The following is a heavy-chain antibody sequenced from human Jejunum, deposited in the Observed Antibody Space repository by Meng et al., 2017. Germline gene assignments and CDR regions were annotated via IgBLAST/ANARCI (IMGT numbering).Heavy chain of an antibody. J-gene: IGHJ4*02. CDR1: GFTFSSYW. D-gene: IGHD1-26*01. CDR2: INSDGSST. Sequence: GSLRLSCAASGFTFSSYWMHWVRQVPGKGLVWVSRINSDGSSTTYADSVKGRFTISRDNAKNTLYLQMNSLRAEDTAVYYCARVMRYSGSSWDYFDYWGQGTLVTVSS. CDR3: ARVMRYSGSSWDYFDY. V-gene: IGHV3-74*01.